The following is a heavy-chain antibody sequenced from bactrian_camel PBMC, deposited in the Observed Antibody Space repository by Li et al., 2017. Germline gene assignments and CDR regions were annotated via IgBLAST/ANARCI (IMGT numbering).Heavy chain of an antibody. V-gene: IGHV3S60*01. J-gene: IGHJ4*01. CDR1: GLRFEAYA. CDR3: AAERALSGRLCTSLTMAHPIY. D-gene: IGHD6*01. CDR2: ICWRGGYT. Sequence: VQLVESGGGLVQAGGSLRLSCTASGLRFEAYATGCAGWFRQAPGQEREAVSCICWRGGYTYYADSVKGRFTITQDNAKNRMYLQMDNLKPEYTAMYYCAAERALSGRLCTSLTMAHPIYWGPGTQVTVS.